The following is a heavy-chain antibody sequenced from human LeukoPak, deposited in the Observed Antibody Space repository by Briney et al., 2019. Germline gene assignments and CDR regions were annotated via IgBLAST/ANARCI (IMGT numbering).Heavy chain of an antibody. CDR1: GFIFSSYS. Sequence: GGSLRLSCVASGFIFSSYSMNWVRQAPGKGLEWVSSISSSSSYIYYADSVKGRFTISRDNAKNSLYLQMNSLRAEDTAVYYCAKAALDYFSMDVWGKGTTVTVSS. J-gene: IGHJ6*03. V-gene: IGHV3-21*04. CDR2: ISSSSSYI. CDR3: AKAALDYFSMDV. D-gene: IGHD3-9*01.